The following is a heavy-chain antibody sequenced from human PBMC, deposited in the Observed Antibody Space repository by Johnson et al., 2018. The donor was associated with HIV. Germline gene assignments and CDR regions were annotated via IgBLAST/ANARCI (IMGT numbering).Heavy chain of an antibody. V-gene: IGHV3-20*04. Sequence: EVQLVESGGHVVRPGGSLRLSCAASGFNFDDYGMSWVRQAPGKGLEWVSGINWNGGSTGYSDSVKGRFTISRDNAKNSLYLQMNSLRGEDTALYYCARGIRYCSGGNCYSDAFDIWGQGTMVTVSS. CDR1: GFNFDDYG. D-gene: IGHD2-15*01. CDR2: INWNGGST. CDR3: ARGIRYCSGGNCYSDAFDI. J-gene: IGHJ3*02.